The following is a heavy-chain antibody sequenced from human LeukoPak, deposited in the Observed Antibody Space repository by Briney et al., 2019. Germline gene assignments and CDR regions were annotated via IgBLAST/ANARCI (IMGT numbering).Heavy chain of an antibody. CDR3: ARLWFGEPSLDC. CDR1: GGSISSGDYY. J-gene: IGHJ4*02. D-gene: IGHD3-10*01. CDR2: IYYSGST. Sequence: PSETLSLTCTVSGGSISSGDYYWSWIRQHPGKGLEWIGYIYYSGSTYYNPSLKSRVTISVDTSKNQFSLKLSSVTAADTAVYYCARLWFGEPSLDCWGQGTLVTVSS. V-gene: IGHV4-31*03.